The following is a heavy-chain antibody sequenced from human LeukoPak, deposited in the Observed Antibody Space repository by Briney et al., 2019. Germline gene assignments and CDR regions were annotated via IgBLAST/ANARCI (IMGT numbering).Heavy chain of an antibody. CDR3: ARDTPDGFD. Sequence: PGGSLRLSCAASGFTFSSYAMHWVRQAPGKGLEYVSAISSNGGSTYYANSVKGRFTISRDNSKNTLYLQMGSLRAEDMAVYYCARDTPDGFDWGQGTLVTVSS. CDR2: ISSNGGST. CDR1: GFTFSSYA. D-gene: IGHD3-16*01. J-gene: IGHJ4*02. V-gene: IGHV3-64*01.